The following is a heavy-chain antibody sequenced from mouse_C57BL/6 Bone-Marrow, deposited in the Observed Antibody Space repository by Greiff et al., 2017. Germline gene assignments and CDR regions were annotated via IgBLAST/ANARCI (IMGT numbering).Heavy chain of an antibody. CDR2: IYPGSGST. D-gene: IGHD2-5*01. Sequence: VQLQQPGAELVKPGASVKMSCKASGYTFTSYWITWVKQRPGQGLEWIGDIYPGSGSTNYNEKFKRKATLTVDTSSSTAYMLLSSLTSEDSAVYYCARPYYSNYWYFDVWGTGTTVTVSS. J-gene: IGHJ1*03. V-gene: IGHV1-55*01. CDR3: ARPYYSNYWYFDV. CDR1: GYTFTSYW.